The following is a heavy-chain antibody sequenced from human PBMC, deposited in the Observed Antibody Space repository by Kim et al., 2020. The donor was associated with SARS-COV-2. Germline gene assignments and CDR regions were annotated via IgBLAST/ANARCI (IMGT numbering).Heavy chain of an antibody. CDR1: GFTFSSYS. Sequence: GGSLRLSCAASGFTFSSYSMNWVRQAPGKGLEWVSSISSSSSYIYYADSVKGRFTISRDNAKNSLYLQMNSLRAEDTAVYYCARDSRPVAEYYYYYGMDVWGQGTTVTVSS. D-gene: IGHD6-19*01. CDR3: ARDSRPVAEYYYYYGMDV. CDR2: ISSSSSYI. J-gene: IGHJ6*02. V-gene: IGHV3-21*01.